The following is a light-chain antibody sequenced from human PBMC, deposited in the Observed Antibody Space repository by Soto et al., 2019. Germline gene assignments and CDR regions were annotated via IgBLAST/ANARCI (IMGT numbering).Light chain of an antibody. J-gene: IGKJ4*01. CDR3: QQRSNWPPIT. CDR2: DAS. V-gene: IGKV3-11*01. CDR1: QRVSSY. Sequence: EIVLTQSPATLSLSPGERATLSCRASQRVSSYLAWYQQKPGQAPRLLIYDASNSATGIPARFSGSGSVTDFTLTISSLEPEDFAVYYCQQRSNWPPITFGGGTKVEIK.